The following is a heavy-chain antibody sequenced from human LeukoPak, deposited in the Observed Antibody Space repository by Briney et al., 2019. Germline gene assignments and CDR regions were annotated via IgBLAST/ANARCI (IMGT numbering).Heavy chain of an antibody. CDR3: ARGYYYDSSGPIHYFDY. J-gene: IGHJ4*02. Sequence: ASVKVSCKASGYTFTTYHMHWVRQAPGQGLEWMGIINPSGGITSYAHKFHGRVTMTRDTSTSTGNMEVSRPRSGDTAVYNCARGYYYDSSGPIHYFDYWGEGTLVTVSS. CDR2: INPSGGIT. V-gene: IGHV1-46*01. D-gene: IGHD3-22*01. CDR1: GYTFTTYH.